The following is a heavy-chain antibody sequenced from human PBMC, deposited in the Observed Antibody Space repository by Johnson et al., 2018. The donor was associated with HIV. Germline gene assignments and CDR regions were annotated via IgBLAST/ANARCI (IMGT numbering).Heavy chain of an antibody. Sequence: QLVESGGGVVQPGRSLRLSCAASGFTFSSYAMHWVRQAPGKGLEWVAVISYDGSNKYYADSVKGRFTISRDNSKNTLHLQMNSLRAEDTAVYYCARDRHLTVTYAFDIWGQGTMVTVSS. CDR3: ARDRHLTVTYAFDI. V-gene: IGHV3-30*04. CDR1: GFTFSSYA. CDR2: ISYDGSNK. J-gene: IGHJ3*02. D-gene: IGHD4-17*01.